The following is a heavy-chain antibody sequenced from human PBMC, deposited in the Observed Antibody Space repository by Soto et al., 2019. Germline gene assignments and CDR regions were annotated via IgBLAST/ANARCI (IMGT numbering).Heavy chain of an antibody. V-gene: IGHV3-21*01. CDR2: ISSSSSYI. J-gene: IGHJ5*02. CDR1: GFTFSSYS. CDR3: ARDLNNNWFDP. Sequence: EVQLVESGGGLVKPGGSLRLSCAASGFTFSSYSMNWVRQAPGKGLEWVSSISSSSSYIYYADSVKGRFTISRDNAKNSLYLQMNSLRAEDTAVYCCARDLNNNWFDPWGQGTLVTVSS.